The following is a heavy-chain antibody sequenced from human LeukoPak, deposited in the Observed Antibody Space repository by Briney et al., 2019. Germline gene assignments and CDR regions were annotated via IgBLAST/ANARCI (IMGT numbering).Heavy chain of an antibody. J-gene: IGHJ1*01. V-gene: IGHV4-4*08. CDR3: AGRGQRYFRD. D-gene: IGHD3-9*01. Sequence: KPSETLSLTCSVSGDSISTAYWGWLRQSPEKGLEWSVYTYRIGNTDYNTSLKSRVTISIDTSKNQLTLSLNSVTAEDTAVYYCAGRGQRYFRDWGQGTLVTVSS. CDR2: TYRIGNT. CDR1: GDSISTAY.